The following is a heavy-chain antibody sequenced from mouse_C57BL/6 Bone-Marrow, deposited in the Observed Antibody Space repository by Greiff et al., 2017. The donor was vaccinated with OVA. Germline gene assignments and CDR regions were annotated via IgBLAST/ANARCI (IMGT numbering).Heavy chain of an antibody. D-gene: IGHD2-5*01. CDR2: ISSGGSYT. V-gene: IGHV5-6*01. CDR3: ARHEDYSNPAWFAY. CDR1: GFTFSSYG. Sequence: EVMLVESGGDLVKPGGSLKLSCAASGFTFSSYGMSWVRQTPDKRLEWVATISSGGSYTYYPDSVKGRFTISRDNAKNTLCLQMSSLKSEDTAMYYCARHEDYSNPAWFAYWGQGTLVTVSA. J-gene: IGHJ3*01.